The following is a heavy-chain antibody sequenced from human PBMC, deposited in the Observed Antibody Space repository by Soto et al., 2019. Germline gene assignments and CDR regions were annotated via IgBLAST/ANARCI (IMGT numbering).Heavy chain of an antibody. CDR3: TRGLTSFGSGWNFDF. Sequence: QVQLVQSGAEVKKPGASVKVSCKASGYTFTGHYIHWVRQAPGQGLEWMGWINPFSGGTIFAERFQGRVTMTRDTSISTAYMELTRLRSDDTAVYYCTRGLTSFGSGWNFDFWGRGTPVTVSS. V-gene: IGHV1-2*02. D-gene: IGHD3-3*01. CDR1: GYTFTGHY. J-gene: IGHJ2*01. CDR2: INPFSGGT.